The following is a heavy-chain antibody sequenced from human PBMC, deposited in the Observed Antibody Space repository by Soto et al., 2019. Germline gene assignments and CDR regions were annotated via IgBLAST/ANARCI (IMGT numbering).Heavy chain of an antibody. CDR1: GGSISSGDYY. CDR2: IYYSGST. D-gene: IGHD2-15*01. CDR3: ARQGAVVVVAATPGAFDI. J-gene: IGHJ3*02. Sequence: SETLSLTCSVSGGSISSGDYYWSWIRQPPGKGLEWIGYIYYSGSTYYNPSLKSRVTISVDTSKNQFSLKLSSVTAADTAVYYCARQGAVVVVAATPGAFDIWGQGTMVTVS. V-gene: IGHV4-39*01.